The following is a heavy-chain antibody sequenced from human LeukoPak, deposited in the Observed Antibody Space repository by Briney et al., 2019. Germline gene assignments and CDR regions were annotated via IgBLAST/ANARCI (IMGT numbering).Heavy chain of an antibody. CDR2: ISSSGSTI. D-gene: IGHD2-21*01. J-gene: IGHJ4*02. CDR1: GFTFSDYY. Sequence: GGSLRLSCAASGFTFSDYYMSWIRQAPGKGLEWVSYISSSGSTIYYADSVKGRFTISRENAKNSLYLQMNSLRAEDTAVYYCAREVFPLYYVDYWGQGTLVTVSS. V-gene: IGHV3-11*01. CDR3: AREVFPLYYVDY.